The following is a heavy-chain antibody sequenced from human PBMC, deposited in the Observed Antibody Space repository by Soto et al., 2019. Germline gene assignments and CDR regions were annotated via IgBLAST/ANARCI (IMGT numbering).Heavy chain of an antibody. CDR3: AKESNVGSPGDYFDS. V-gene: IGHV3-23*01. J-gene: IGHJ4*02. CDR2: IGVYANT. Sequence: GGSLRLSCAASGFTFSSYDMNWVRQAPGEGLEWVSAIGVYANTYYAASVKGRFTISRDDSRNTVHLKLNSLRVDDTAVYYCAKESNVGSPGDYFDSWGQGTLVTVSS. D-gene: IGHD1-26*01. CDR1: GFTFSSYD.